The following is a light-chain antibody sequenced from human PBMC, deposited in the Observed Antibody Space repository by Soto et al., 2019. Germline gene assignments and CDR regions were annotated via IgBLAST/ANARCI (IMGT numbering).Light chain of an antibody. CDR3: QQYDSSPLT. Sequence: DIQMTQFPSTLSASVGDRVTITCRASQNIDTLLSWYQQKPGKAPMCLIYKASTLESGVPSRFSGSGSGTAFTLTISSLQPDDLETYYCQQYDSSPLTFGQGTKLEIK. CDR2: KAS. CDR1: QNIDTL. J-gene: IGKJ2*01. V-gene: IGKV1-5*03.